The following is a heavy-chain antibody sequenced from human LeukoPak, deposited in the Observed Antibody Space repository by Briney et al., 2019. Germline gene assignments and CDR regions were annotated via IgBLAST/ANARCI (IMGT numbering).Heavy chain of an antibody. CDR1: GYTFTSYD. CDR2: MNPNSGNT. Sequence: ASVKVSCKASGYTFTSYDIHWVRQATGQGLEWMGWMNPNSGNTDYAQKFQGRVTMTRNTSISTAYMELSSLRSEDTAVYYCARGHPPVLRWFGELSGTDAFDIWGQETMVTVSS. V-gene: IGHV1-8*01. J-gene: IGHJ3*02. D-gene: IGHD3-10*01. CDR3: ARGHPPVLRWFGELSGTDAFDI.